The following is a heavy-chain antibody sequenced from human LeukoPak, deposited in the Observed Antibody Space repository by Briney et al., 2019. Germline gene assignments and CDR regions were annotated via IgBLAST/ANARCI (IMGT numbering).Heavy chain of an antibody. J-gene: IGHJ5*02. Sequence: GGSLRLSCAACGFTFSSYDMHWVRQATGKGLEWVSAIGTAGDTYYPGSVKGQFTISRENAKNSLYLQMNNLRAGDTAVYYCARSGGDGGNSGWFDWFDPWGQGTLVTVSS. CDR1: GFTFSSYD. CDR2: IGTAGDT. D-gene: IGHD4-23*01. V-gene: IGHV3-13*03. CDR3: ARSGGDGGNSGWFDWFDP.